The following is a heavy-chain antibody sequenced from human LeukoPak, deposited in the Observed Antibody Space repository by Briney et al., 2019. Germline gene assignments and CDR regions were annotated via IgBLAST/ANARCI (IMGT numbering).Heavy chain of an antibody. CDR3: AKRQSVAAAGHFDY. D-gene: IGHD6-13*01. V-gene: IGHV3-30*02. J-gene: IGHJ4*02. CDR2: IRYDGSNK. Sequence: GGSLRLSCAASGFTFSSYGMHWVRQAPGKGLEWVAFIRYDGSNKYYADSVKGRFTISRDNSKNTLYLQMNSLRAEDTAVYYCAKRQSVAAAGHFDYWGQGTLVTVSS. CDR1: GFTFSSYG.